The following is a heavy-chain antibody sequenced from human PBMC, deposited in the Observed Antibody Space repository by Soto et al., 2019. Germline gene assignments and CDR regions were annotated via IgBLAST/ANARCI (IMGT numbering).Heavy chain of an antibody. CDR2: ISAYNGNT. J-gene: IGHJ6*02. D-gene: IGHD6-6*01. CDR3: AGVWATKHIAARYGMDV. Sequence: ASVKVSCKASGYTFTSYGISWVRQAPGQGLEWMGWISAYNGNTNYAQKLQGRVTMTTDTSTSTAYMELRSLRSDDTAVYYGAGVWATKHIAARYGMDVWGQGTTVTVSS. V-gene: IGHV1-18*01. CDR1: GYTFTSYG.